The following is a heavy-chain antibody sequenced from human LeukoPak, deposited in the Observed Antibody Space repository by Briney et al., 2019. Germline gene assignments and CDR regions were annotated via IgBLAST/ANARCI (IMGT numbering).Heavy chain of an antibody. CDR3: AKDIGGSGAY. CDR2: VGGSGGDT. D-gene: IGHD3-16*01. CDR1: GFTLRSYA. J-gene: IGHJ4*02. Sequence: PGGSLRLSCAASGFTLRSYAMSWVRQAPGKGLEWVSAVGGSGGDTYYADSVKGRFTISRDNSKNTVYLQMNSLRAEDTAIYYCAKDIGGSGAYWGQGTLVTVSS. V-gene: IGHV3-23*01.